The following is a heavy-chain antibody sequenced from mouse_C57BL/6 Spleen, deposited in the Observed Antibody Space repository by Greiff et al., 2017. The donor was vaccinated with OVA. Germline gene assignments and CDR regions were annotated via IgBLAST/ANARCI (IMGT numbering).Heavy chain of an antibody. D-gene: IGHD2-5*01. Sequence: VQVVESGAELVRPGTSVKVSCTASGYAFTNYLIEWVKQRPGQGLEWIGVINPGSGGTNYNEKFKGKAPLTADKSSSTAYMQLSSLTSEDSAVYVCARPAYYSSPFAYWGKGTLVTVSA. V-gene: IGHV1-54*01. CDR3: ARPAYYSSPFAY. CDR1: GYAFTNYL. CDR2: INPGSGGT. J-gene: IGHJ3*01.